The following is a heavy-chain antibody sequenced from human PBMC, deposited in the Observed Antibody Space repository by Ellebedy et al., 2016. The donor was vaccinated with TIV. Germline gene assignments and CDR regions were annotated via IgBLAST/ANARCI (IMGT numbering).Heavy chain of an antibody. D-gene: IGHD6-19*01. CDR3: ARSGYSSGWLPDPKIKYYFDY. V-gene: IGHV5-51*01. Sequence: GESLKISCKGSGYSFTSYWIGWVRQMPGKGLEWMGIIYPGYSDTRYSPSFQGQVTISADKSISTAYLQWSSLKASDTAMYYCARSGYSSGWLPDPKIKYYFDYWGQGTLVTVSS. CDR2: IYPGYSDT. J-gene: IGHJ4*02. CDR1: GYSFTSYW.